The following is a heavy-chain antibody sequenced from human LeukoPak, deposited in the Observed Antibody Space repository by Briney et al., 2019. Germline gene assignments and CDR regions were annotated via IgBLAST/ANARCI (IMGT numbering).Heavy chain of an antibody. Sequence: PSETLSLTCTVSGGSISSYYWSWIRQPAGKGLEWIGRIYTSGSTNYNPSLKSRVTISVDTSKNQFSLKLSSVTAADTAVYYCARGKGHRSSTSRGLAYLDYWGQGTLVTVSS. J-gene: IGHJ4*02. CDR1: GGSISSYY. V-gene: IGHV4-4*07. D-gene: IGHD2-2*01. CDR3: ARGKGHRSSTSRGLAYLDY. CDR2: IYTSGST.